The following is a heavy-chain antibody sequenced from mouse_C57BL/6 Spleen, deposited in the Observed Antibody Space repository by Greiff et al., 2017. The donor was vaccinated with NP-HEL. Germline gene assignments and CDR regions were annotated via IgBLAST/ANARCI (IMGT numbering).Heavy chain of an antibody. Sequence: EVQLVESGPGLVKPSQSLSLTCSVTGYSITSGYYWNWIRQFPGNKLEWMGYISYDGSNNYNPSLKNRISITRDTSKNQFFLKLNSVTTEDTATYYCARAGCGYYVTWFAYWGQGTLVTVSA. D-gene: IGHD2-3*01. CDR3: ARAGCGYYVTWFAY. CDR2: ISYDGSN. J-gene: IGHJ3*01. CDR1: GYSITSGYY. V-gene: IGHV3-6*01.